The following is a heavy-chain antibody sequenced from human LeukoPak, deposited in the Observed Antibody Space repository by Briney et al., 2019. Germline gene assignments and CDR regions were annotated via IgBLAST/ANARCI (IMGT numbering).Heavy chain of an antibody. Sequence: PGGSLRLSCAASGFTFSSYAMSWVRQAPGKGLEWVSAISGSGGSTYYADSVKGRFTISRDNSKNTLYLQMNSLRAEDTAVYYCAKGKSSSGWYFRGDYWGQGTLVTVSS. J-gene: IGHJ4*02. CDR2: ISGSGGST. D-gene: IGHD6-19*01. V-gene: IGHV3-23*01. CDR1: GFTFSSYA. CDR3: AKGKSSSGWYFRGDY.